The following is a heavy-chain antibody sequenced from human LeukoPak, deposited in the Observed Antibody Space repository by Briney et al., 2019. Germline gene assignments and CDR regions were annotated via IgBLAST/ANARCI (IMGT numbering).Heavy chain of an antibody. CDR1: GFTVSSNY. V-gene: IGHV3-66*01. Sequence: GGSLRLSCAASGFTVSSNYMSWVRQALGKGLEWVSVIYSGGSTYYADSVKGRFTISRDNSKNTLYLQMNSLRAEDTAVYYCARDFHVRYYDSGGYSYWGQGTLVTVSS. D-gene: IGHD3-22*01. CDR2: IYSGGST. CDR3: ARDFHVRYYDSGGYSY. J-gene: IGHJ4*02.